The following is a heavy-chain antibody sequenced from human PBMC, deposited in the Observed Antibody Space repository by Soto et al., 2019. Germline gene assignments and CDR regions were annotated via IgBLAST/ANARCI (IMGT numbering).Heavy chain of an antibody. Sequence: SETLSLTCTVSGGSISSYYWSWIRPHPGKGLEWIGYIYYSGSTYYNPSLKSRVTISVDTSKNQFSLKLSSVTAADTAVYYCARVYYYGSGSYPNWFDPWGQGTLVTVSS. V-gene: IGHV4-59*06. J-gene: IGHJ5*02. CDR3: ARVYYYGSGSYPNWFDP. CDR2: IYYSGST. CDR1: GGSISSYY. D-gene: IGHD3-10*01.